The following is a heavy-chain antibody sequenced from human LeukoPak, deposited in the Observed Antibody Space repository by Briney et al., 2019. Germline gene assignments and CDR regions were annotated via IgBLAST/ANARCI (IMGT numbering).Heavy chain of an antibody. CDR1: GFSFSASA. V-gene: IGHV3-73*01. Sequence: GGSLRLSCAASGFSFSASAMHWVRQASGKGLEWVGRIRSKGNSYATEYGASVKGRFTISRDNSKNTLYLQMNSLRAEDTAVYYCAKRGYSNYMGSHFDYWGQGTLVTVSS. CDR2: IRSKGNSYAT. D-gene: IGHD4-11*01. J-gene: IGHJ4*02. CDR3: AKRGYSNYMGSHFDY.